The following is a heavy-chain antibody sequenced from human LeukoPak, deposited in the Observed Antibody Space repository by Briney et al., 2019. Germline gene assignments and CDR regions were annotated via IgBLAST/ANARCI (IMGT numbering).Heavy chain of an antibody. J-gene: IGHJ4*02. CDR3: AREYHSRGLRLGKLSPLYC. CDR2: INPSGGST. D-gene: IGHD3-16*02. CDR1: GYTFTSYY. Sequence: ASVKVSCKASGYTFTSYYMHWVRQAPGQGLEWMGIINPSGGSTSYAQKFQGRVTMTRDTSTSTVYMELSSLRSEDTAVYYCAREYHSRGLRLGKLSPLYCWGQGTLVTVSS. V-gene: IGHV1-46*01.